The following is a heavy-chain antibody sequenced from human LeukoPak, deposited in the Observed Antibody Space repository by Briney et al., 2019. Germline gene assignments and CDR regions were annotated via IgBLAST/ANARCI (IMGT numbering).Heavy chain of an antibody. D-gene: IGHD2-15*01. CDR3: ARVSGILGY. V-gene: IGHV3-48*01. CDR1: GFTFSSYS. J-gene: IGHJ4*02. Sequence: GGSLRLSCAASGFTFSSYSMNWVRQAPGKGLEWVSYISSSSSTIYYADSVKGRFTISRDNAKNSLYLQMNSLRAEDTAVYYSARVSGILGYWGQGTLVTVSS. CDR2: ISSSSSTI.